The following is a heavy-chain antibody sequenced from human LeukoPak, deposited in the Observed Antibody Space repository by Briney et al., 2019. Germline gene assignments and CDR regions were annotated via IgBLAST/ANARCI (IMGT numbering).Heavy chain of an antibody. V-gene: IGHV3-53*05. Sequence: PGGSLRLSCAASGFTVSSNYMSWVRQAPGKGLEWVSIIYSGGSTFYADSVKGRFTISRDNSKNTLYLQMNSLRAEDTAVYYCAKPDTAMVCDYWGQGTLVTVSS. CDR3: AKPDTAMVCDY. J-gene: IGHJ4*02. CDR1: GFTVSSNY. D-gene: IGHD5-18*01. CDR2: IYSGGST.